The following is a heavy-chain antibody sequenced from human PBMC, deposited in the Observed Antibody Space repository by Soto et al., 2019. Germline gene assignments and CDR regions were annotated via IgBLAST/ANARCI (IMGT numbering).Heavy chain of an antibody. CDR3: ATAQSPEAFDV. Sequence: ASVKVSCKVSGNTITDLSMHWVRQAPGKGLEWMGGFHPEDGETIYAQKFQGRVTMTEDTSTDTAYMELSSLRSEDTAVYYCATAQSPEAFDVWGQGTMVTVSS. CDR2: FHPEDGET. CDR1: GNTITDLS. J-gene: IGHJ3*01. V-gene: IGHV1-24*01.